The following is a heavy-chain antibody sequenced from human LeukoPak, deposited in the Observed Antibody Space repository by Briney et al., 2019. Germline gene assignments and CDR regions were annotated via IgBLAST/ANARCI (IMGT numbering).Heavy chain of an antibody. Sequence: ASVKVSCKPSGYTFTTYDINWVRQATGQGLEWMGWMNPNSGNTGYAQKFQGRVTMTRNTSISTAYMELSSLRSEDTAVYYCARVRGPSKGILDIVVVPAANARTFDPWGQGTLVTVSS. D-gene: IGHD2-2*01. CDR2: MNPNSGNT. J-gene: IGHJ5*02. CDR1: GYTFTTYD. CDR3: ARVRGPSKGILDIVVVPAANARTFDP. V-gene: IGHV1-8*01.